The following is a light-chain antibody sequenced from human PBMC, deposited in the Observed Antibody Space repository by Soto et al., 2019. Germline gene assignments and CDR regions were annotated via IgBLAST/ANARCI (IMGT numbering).Light chain of an antibody. Sequence: ETVLTQSPATLSLSPGERATLSCRASQSVSDSLAWYQQKPGQAPGLLIYDASKRATGIPARFSGSGSGTDFTLTISRLEPEDFAVYYCQQRSDWPRTFGQGTELEVK. CDR3: QQRSDWPRT. J-gene: IGKJ2*01. V-gene: IGKV3-11*01. CDR1: QSVSDS. CDR2: DAS.